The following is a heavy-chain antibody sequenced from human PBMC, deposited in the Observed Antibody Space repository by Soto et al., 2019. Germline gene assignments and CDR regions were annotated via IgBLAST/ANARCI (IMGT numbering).Heavy chain of an antibody. D-gene: IGHD4-4*01. CDR1: GGTFSSYT. Sequence: SVKVSCKASGGTFSSYTISWVRQAPGQGLEWMGRIIPILGIANYAQKFQGRVTITADKSTSTAYMELSSLRSEDTAVYYCARAGGLQPVDYWGQGTLVTVSS. CDR2: IIPILGIA. CDR3: ARAGGLQPVDY. J-gene: IGHJ4*02. V-gene: IGHV1-69*02.